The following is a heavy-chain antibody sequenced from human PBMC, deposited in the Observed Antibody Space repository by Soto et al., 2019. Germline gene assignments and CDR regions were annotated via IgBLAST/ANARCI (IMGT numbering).Heavy chain of an antibody. Sequence: GGSLRLSCAASGFTFSSYEMNWVRQAPGEGLEWVSYISSSGSTIYYADSVKGRFTISRDNAKNSLYLQMNSLRAEDTAVYYCARVTNGITIFGVVMALDVWGQGTTVTVSS. J-gene: IGHJ6*02. CDR1: GFTFSSYE. CDR2: ISSSGSTI. CDR3: ARVTNGITIFGVVMALDV. V-gene: IGHV3-48*03. D-gene: IGHD3-3*01.